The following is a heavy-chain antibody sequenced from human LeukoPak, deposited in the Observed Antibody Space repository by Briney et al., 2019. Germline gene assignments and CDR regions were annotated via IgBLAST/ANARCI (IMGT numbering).Heavy chain of an antibody. CDR3: AREFDNHYDSSGYYLDY. CDR1: GGSISSYY. Sequence: SETLSLTCTVSGGSISSYYWSWIRQPAGKGLEWIGRIYTSGSTNYNPSLKSRVTMSVDTSKNQFSLKLSSVTAADTAVYYCAREFDNHYDSSGYYLDYWGQGTLVTVSS. V-gene: IGHV4-4*07. D-gene: IGHD3-22*01. J-gene: IGHJ4*02. CDR2: IYTSGST.